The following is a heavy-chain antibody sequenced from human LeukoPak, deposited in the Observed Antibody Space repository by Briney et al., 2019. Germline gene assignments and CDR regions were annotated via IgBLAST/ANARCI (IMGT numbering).Heavy chain of an antibody. CDR3: ARDGSPAYNWYFDL. D-gene: IGHD2-15*01. CDR2: ISSNRSYI. Sequence: PGGSLRLSCAASGFTFSSYTMNWVRQAPGKGLEWVSSISSNRSYIYYADSVKGRFTISRDNAKNSLYLQMNSLRAEDTAVYYCARDGSPAYNWYFDLWGRGTLVTVSS. J-gene: IGHJ2*01. V-gene: IGHV3-21*01. CDR1: GFTFSSYT.